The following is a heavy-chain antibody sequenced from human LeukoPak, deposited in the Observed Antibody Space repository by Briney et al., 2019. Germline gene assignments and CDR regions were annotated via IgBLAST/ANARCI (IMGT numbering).Heavy chain of an antibody. J-gene: IGHJ2*01. CDR2: SRNKANSYTT. CDR1: TFAFNDDY. D-gene: IGHD2-8*02. Sequence: QPGGSLRLSCAASTFAFNDDYMDWVRQAPGKALEWVGRSRNKANSYTTIYAASVQGRFIISRDNSKNSLYLQTNSLKPEDTAVYYCARAKPVTGYWYFDLWGRGTLVTVSS. V-gene: IGHV3-72*01. CDR3: ARAKPVTGYWYFDL.